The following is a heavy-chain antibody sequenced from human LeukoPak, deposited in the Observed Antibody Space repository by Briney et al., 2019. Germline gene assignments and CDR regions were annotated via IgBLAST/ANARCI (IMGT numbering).Heavy chain of an antibody. CDR1: GFTFSSYW. J-gene: IGHJ4*02. CDR2: IRDDGSDK. D-gene: IGHD1-26*01. CDR3: VRHTRRSPGDY. Sequence: GGSLRLSCAASGFTFSSYWMTWVRQAPGKGLEWMANIRDDGSDKYYVDSVKGRFTISRDNAQNTLLLQMDSLRVEDTAVYYCVRHTRRSPGDYWGQGTLVTVST. V-gene: IGHV3-7*01.